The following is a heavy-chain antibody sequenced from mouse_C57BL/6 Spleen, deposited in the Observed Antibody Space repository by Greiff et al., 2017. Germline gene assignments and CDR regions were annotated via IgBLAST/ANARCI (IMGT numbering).Heavy chain of an antibody. V-gene: IGHV1-74*01. D-gene: IGHD1-1*01. CDR3: ALNYYGSSPYAMDY. J-gene: IGHJ4*01. CDR2: IHPSDSDT. Sequence: QVQLQQPGAELVKPGASVKVSCKASGYTFTSYWMHWVKQRPGQGLEWIGRIHPSDSDTNYNQKFKGKATLTVDKSSSTAYMQLSSLTSEDSAVYYCALNYYGSSPYAMDYWGQGTSVTVSS. CDR1: GYTFTSYW.